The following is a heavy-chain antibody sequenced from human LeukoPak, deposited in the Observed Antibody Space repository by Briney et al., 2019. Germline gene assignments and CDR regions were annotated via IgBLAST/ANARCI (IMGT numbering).Heavy chain of an antibody. Sequence: GGSLRLSCAASGFTFSSYSMTWVRQAPGKGLEWVSSISSSSSYIYYADSVKGRFTISRDNAKNSLYLQMSSLRAEDTAVYYCARDLVAVAGTVDYWGQGTLVTVSS. CDR2: ISSSSSYI. J-gene: IGHJ4*02. CDR1: GFTFSSYS. V-gene: IGHV3-21*01. CDR3: ARDLVAVAGTVDY. D-gene: IGHD6-19*01.